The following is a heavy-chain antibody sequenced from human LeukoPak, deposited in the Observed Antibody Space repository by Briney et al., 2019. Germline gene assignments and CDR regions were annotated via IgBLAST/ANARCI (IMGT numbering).Heavy chain of an antibody. CDR2: TNHSVSS. CDR1: GGSFSGYS. V-gene: IGHV4-34*01. CDR3: ARVARWIYSNYGVWFDP. D-gene: IGHD4-11*01. Sequence: PSETLSLTCAVYGGSFSGYSWSWIRQPPGKGLEWIGETNHSVSSNYNPSLKSRVTISVDTSKNQFSLKLTSVTAADTAVYYCARVARWIYSNYGVWFDPWGQGTLVTVSS. J-gene: IGHJ5*02.